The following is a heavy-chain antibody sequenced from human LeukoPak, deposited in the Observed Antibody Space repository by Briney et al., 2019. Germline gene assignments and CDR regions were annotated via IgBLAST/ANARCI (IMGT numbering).Heavy chain of an antibody. J-gene: IGHJ4*02. D-gene: IGHD2-15*01. Sequence: GESLKISCKGGGYSFTSYWIGWVRQMPGKGLEWMGIIYPGDSDTRYSPSFQGQVTISADKSISTAYLQWSSLKASDTAMYYCVRRGYCSGGACFSAPFDYWGQGTLVTVSS. CDR2: IYPGDSDT. CDR3: VRRGYCSGGACFSAPFDY. CDR1: GYSFTSYW. V-gene: IGHV5-51*01.